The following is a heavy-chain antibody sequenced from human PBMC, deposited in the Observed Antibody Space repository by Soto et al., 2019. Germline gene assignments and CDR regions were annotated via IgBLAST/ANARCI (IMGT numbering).Heavy chain of an antibody. CDR3: TREVLGWERRSEYFQH. CDR2: IRSKGYSRTT. CDR1: GFDFGDYA. V-gene: IGHV3-49*04. J-gene: IGHJ1*01. Sequence: PGGSLRLSCTGSGFDFGDYAMSWVRQAPGKGLEWVGFIRSKGYSRTTEYAASVKDRFTISRDDSKSVAYLQMNSLKAEDTAVYYCTREVLGWERRSEYFQHWGQGALVTVSS. D-gene: IGHD2-21*01.